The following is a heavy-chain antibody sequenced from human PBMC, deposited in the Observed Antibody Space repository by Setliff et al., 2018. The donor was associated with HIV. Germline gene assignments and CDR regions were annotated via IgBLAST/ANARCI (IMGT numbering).Heavy chain of an antibody. Sequence: SETLSLTCTVSGGSISSGSYYWSWIRQPAGKGLEWIGRIYTSGSTNYNPSLKSRVTISVDTSKNQFSLKLSSVTAADTAVYYCARTAMARYYYYMDVWGKGTTVTVSS. V-gene: IGHV4-61*02. J-gene: IGHJ6*03. D-gene: IGHD5-18*01. CDR2: IYTSGST. CDR3: ARTAMARYYYYMDV. CDR1: GGSISSGSYY.